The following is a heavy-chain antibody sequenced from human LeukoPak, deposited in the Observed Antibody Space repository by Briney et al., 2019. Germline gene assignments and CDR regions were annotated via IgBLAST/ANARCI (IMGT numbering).Heavy chain of an antibody. J-gene: IGHJ3*01. V-gene: IGHV4-59*08. CDR3: ARHVTVTYDAFDL. Sequence: SETLSLTCPVSGGSTTGYFWTWIRQPPGKGPEWIGYVYYKGDTSYSPSLDSRVSISVDTSKKYFSLKLNSVTAADTAMYYCARHVTVTYDAFDLWGQGTMVTVSS. CDR1: GGSTTGYF. D-gene: IGHD4-11*01. CDR2: VYYKGDT.